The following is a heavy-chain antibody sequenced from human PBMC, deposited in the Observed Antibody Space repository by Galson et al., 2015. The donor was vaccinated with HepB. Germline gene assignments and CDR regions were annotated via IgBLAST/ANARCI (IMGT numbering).Heavy chain of an antibody. Sequence: SLRLSCAASGFTFSSYAMSWVRQAPGKGLEWVSAISGSGGSTYYADSVKGRFTISRDNSKNTLYLQMNSLRAEDTAVYYCAKVQETEWFGESNPHYFDYWGQGTLVTVSS. CDR3: AKVQETEWFGESNPHYFDY. V-gene: IGHV3-23*01. CDR2: ISGSGGST. J-gene: IGHJ4*02. D-gene: IGHD3-10*01. CDR1: GFTFSSYA.